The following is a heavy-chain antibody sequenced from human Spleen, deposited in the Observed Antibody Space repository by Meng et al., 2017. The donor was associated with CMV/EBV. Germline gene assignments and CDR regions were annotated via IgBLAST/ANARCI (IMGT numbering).Heavy chain of an antibody. CDR3: ARAVYYGNSAFDY. CDR1: AFTFSHYN. Sequence: GVDLRLSCTSSAFTFSHYNMNCVRQAPGKRLEWVSSISSSSSYIYYADSVKDRFTISRDTAKNSLSLQMNRLRAEDTAVYYCARAVYYGNSAFDYWGQGKLVTVSS. D-gene: IGHD3-22*01. CDR2: ISSSSSYI. J-gene: IGHJ4*02. V-gene: IGHV3-21*01.